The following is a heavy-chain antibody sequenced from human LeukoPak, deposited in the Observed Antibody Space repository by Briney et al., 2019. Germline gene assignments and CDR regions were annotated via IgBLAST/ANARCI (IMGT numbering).Heavy chain of an antibody. V-gene: IGHV3-73*01. CDR3: AKNIEYGYGPHYFDN. J-gene: IGHJ4*01. CDR1: GFTFSASP. CDR2: ITGTHAT. D-gene: IGHD5-18*01. Sequence: PGGSLRLSCAASGFTFSASPMHWVRQASGKGLEWVGRITGTHATAYSAAVKGRFTISRDDSKYTTYLQMNSLETEDTAVYYCAKNIEYGYGPHYFDNWGHGTLVTVSS.